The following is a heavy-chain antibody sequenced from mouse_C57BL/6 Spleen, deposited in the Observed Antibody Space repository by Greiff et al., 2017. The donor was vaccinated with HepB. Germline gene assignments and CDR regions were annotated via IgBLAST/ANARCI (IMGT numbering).Heavy chain of an antibody. D-gene: IGHD2-3*01. CDR3: TGSGWLPYYYAMDY. V-gene: IGHV6-3*01. CDR2: IRLKSDNYAT. CDR1: GFTFSNYW. Sequence: EVHLVESGGGLVQPGGSMKLSCVASGFTFSNYWMNWVRQSPEKGLEWVAQIRLKSDNYATHYAESVKGRFTISRDDSKSSVYLQMNNLRAEDTGIYYCTGSGWLPYYYAMDYWGQGTSVTVSS. J-gene: IGHJ4*01.